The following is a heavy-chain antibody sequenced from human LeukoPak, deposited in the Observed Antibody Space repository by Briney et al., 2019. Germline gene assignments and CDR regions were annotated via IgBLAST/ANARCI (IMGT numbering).Heavy chain of an antibody. V-gene: IGHV4-34*01. CDR2: INHSGST. CDR3: ARGRLGNVVVSVAADY. J-gene: IGHJ4*02. CDR1: GGSFSGYY. D-gene: IGHD2-2*01. Sequence: KPSETLSLTCAVYGGSFSGYYWSWIRQPPGKGLEWIGEINHSGSTNYNPSLKSRVTISVDTSKNQFSLKLSSVTAADTAVYYCARGRLGNVVVSVAADYWGQGTLVTVSS.